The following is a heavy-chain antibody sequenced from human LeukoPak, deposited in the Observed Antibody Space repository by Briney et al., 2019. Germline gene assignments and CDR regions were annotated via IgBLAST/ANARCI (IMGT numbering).Heavy chain of an antibody. CDR2: ISSSGSTI. CDR1: GFTFSSYW. D-gene: IGHD3-22*01. J-gene: IGHJ4*02. Sequence: GGSLRLSCAASGFTFSSYWMHWVRQAPGKGLEWVSYISSSGSTIYYADSVKGRFTISRDNAKNSLYLQMNSLRAEDTAVYYCARGLDYYDSSGYPDYWGQGTLVTVSS. V-gene: IGHV3-48*04. CDR3: ARGLDYYDSSGYPDY.